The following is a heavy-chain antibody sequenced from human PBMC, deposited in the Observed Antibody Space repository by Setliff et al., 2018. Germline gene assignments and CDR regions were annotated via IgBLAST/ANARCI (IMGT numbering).Heavy chain of an antibody. D-gene: IGHD1-26*01. CDR2: ISGSGGST. Sequence: HPGGSLRLSCAASGFTFSSYAMSWVRQAPGKGLEWVSAISGSGGSTYYADSVKGRFTISRDNSKNTLYLQMNSLRAEDTAVYYCAKGPPSSGTYGGYFQHWGQGTLVTVSS. V-gene: IGHV3-23*01. CDR3: AKGPPSSGTYGGYFQH. J-gene: IGHJ1*01. CDR1: GFTFSSYA.